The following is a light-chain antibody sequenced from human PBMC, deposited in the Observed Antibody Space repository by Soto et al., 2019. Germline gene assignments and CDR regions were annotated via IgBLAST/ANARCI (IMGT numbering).Light chain of an antibody. CDR1: QSVSSK. CDR3: QQRSNRPRIN. J-gene: IGKJ5*01. CDR2: DAS. Sequence: ETILTQCRANVTVHTRERATLSCRASQSVSSKLAWYQQKPGQAPRLLIYDASNRATGIPARFSGSGSGTDFTLTISCREPEDFALYYCQQRSNRPRINCGQGT. V-gene: IGKV3-11*01.